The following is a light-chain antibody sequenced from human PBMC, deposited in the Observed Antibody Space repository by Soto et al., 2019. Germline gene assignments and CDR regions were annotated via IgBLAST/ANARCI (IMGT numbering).Light chain of an antibody. CDR3: QHYGDSPPFT. Sequence: EVVLTQSPGTLSLSPGERATLSCRTSQSISSTHLAWYQQKPGQAPRLLMSGTSRRAPGIPDRFSSSGSGTDFTLSIRRLEPEDFAVYYCQHYGDSPPFTFGPGTKVDVK. V-gene: IGKV3-20*01. CDR1: QSISSTH. J-gene: IGKJ3*01. CDR2: GTS.